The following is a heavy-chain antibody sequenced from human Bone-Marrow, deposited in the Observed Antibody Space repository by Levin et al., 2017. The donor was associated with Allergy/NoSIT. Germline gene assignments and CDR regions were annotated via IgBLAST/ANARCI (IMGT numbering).Heavy chain of an antibody. V-gene: IGHV3-48*01. CDR2: ISSSSSTI. Sequence: PGGSLRLSCAASGFTFSSYSMNWVRQAPGKGLEWVSYISSSSSTIYYADSVKGRFTISRDNAKNSLYLQMNSLRAEDTAVYYCASGNGDYEAPYYFDYWGQGTLVTVSS. CDR1: GFTFSSYS. D-gene: IGHD4-17*01. CDR3: ASGNGDYEAPYYFDY. J-gene: IGHJ4*02.